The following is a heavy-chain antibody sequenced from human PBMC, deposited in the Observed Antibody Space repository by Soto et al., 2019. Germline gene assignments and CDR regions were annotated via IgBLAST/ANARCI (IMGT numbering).Heavy chain of an antibody. CDR3: ARVKYSSGLYHDY. Sequence: GGALRLSCAASGFPFSIYSMNWVRQSPGKGLEWVSSISSSSSYIYYADSVKGRFTISRDNAKNSLYLQMNSLRAGDTAVYYCARVKYSSGLYHDYWGHGTLITVSS. V-gene: IGHV3-21*01. CDR2: ISSSSSYI. CDR1: GFPFSIYS. D-gene: IGHD6-19*01. J-gene: IGHJ4*01.